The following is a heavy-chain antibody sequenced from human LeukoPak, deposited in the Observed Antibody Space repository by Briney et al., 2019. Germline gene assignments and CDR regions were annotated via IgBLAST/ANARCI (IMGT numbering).Heavy chain of an antibody. CDR2: INHSGST. CDR1: GGSFSGYY. Sequence: SETLSLTCAVYGGSFSGYYWSWIRQPPGKGLEWIGEINHSGSTNYNPSLKSRVTISVDTSKNQFSLKLSSVTAADTAVYYCAREAPQYYFDYWGQGTLVTVSS. J-gene: IGHJ4*02. D-gene: IGHD1-14*01. CDR3: AREAPQYYFDY. V-gene: IGHV4-34*01.